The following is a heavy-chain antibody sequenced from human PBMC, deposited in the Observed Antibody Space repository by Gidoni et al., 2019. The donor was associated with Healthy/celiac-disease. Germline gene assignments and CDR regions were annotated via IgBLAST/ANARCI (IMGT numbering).Heavy chain of an antibody. D-gene: IGHD5-18*01. J-gene: IGHJ3*02. CDR3: AKGDGYSYGPSGFDI. CDR1: GFTFSSYA. V-gene: IGHV3-23*01. CDR2: ISGRGGST. Sequence: EVQLLESGGGLVQPGGSLRLSCAASGFTFSSYALSWVRQAPGKGVEWVSAISGRGGSTYYEDSVKGRFTIARDNSKNTLYRQMNSLRAEDTAVYYCAKGDGYSYGPSGFDIWGQGTMVTVSS.